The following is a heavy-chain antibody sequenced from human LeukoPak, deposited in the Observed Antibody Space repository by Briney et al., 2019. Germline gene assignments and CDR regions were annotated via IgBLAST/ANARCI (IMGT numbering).Heavy chain of an antibody. D-gene: IGHD5-18*01. Sequence: GGSLRLSCAASGFTFSSYEMNWVRQAPGKGLEWVSYISSSAGTTYYADSVKGRFTIPRDNAKNSLYLQMNSLRAEDTAVYYCARQQLQLCYDWGQGTLVTVSS. CDR2: ISSSAGTT. V-gene: IGHV3-48*03. J-gene: IGHJ4*02. CDR3: ARQQLQLCYD. CDR1: GFTFSSYE.